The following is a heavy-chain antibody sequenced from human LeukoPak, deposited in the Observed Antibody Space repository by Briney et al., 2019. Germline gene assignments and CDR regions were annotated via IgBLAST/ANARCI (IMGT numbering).Heavy chain of an antibody. CDR1: GGSISSYY. CDR3: AREYGSGSYHTR. CDR2: IYHSGST. V-gene: IGHV4-38-2*02. J-gene: IGHJ4*02. Sequence: PSETLSLTCTVSGGSISSYYWSWIRQPPGKGLEWIGSIYHSGSTYYNPSLKSRVTISVDTSKNQFSLKLSSVTAADTAVYYCAREYGSGSYHTRWGQGTLVTVSS. D-gene: IGHD3-10*01.